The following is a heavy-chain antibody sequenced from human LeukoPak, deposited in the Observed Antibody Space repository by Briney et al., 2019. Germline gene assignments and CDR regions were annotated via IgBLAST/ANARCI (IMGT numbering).Heavy chain of an antibody. Sequence: SETLSLTCAVYGGSLSGYYWSRIRQPPGKGLEWIGEINHSGSTNYNPSLKSRVPISVDTSKNQFSLQLSSVTAADTAVYYCARGRRLLWFGELDTEFDYWGQGTLVTVSS. V-gene: IGHV4-34*01. CDR2: INHSGST. CDR1: GGSLSGYY. J-gene: IGHJ4*02. D-gene: IGHD3-10*01. CDR3: ARGRRLLWFGELDTEFDY.